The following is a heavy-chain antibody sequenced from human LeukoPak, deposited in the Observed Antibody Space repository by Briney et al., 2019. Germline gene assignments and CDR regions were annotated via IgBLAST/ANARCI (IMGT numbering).Heavy chain of an antibody. V-gene: IGHV1-8*03. D-gene: IGHD2-2*02. Sequence: ASVKVSCKASGYTFTSYDINWVRQATGQGLEWMGWMNPNSGNTGYAQKFQGRITITRNTSISTAYMELSSLRSEDTAVYYCARAQRARIVVVPASIRPYYYMDVWGKGTTVTVSS. CDR3: ARAQRARIVVVPASIRPYYYMDV. CDR1: GYTFTSYD. CDR2: MNPNSGNT. J-gene: IGHJ6*03.